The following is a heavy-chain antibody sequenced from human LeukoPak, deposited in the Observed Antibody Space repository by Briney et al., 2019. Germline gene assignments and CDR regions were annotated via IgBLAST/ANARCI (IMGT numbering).Heavy chain of an antibody. Sequence: GGSLRLSCAASGFTFSSYGMHWVRQAPGKGLEWVAFIRYDGSNKYYADSVKGRFTISRDNSKNTLYLQMNSLRAEDTAVYYCAKDRIAVAGLDYWGQGTLVTVSS. CDR2: IRYDGSNK. V-gene: IGHV3-30*02. J-gene: IGHJ4*02. CDR1: GFTFSSYG. D-gene: IGHD6-19*01. CDR3: AKDRIAVAGLDY.